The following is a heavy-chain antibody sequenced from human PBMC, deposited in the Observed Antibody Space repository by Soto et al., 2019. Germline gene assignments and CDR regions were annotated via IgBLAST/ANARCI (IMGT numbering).Heavy chain of an antibody. J-gene: IGHJ4*02. Sequence: QITLKESGPTLVKPTQTLTLTCNFSGFSLSTSGLGVGWIRQPPGKALEWLALIYWDDDDRYSPSLKRRLSVTEDTSKNQVVLTLTNLDRADTGTYFCTHVIRGVIGNWGQGTLVTVSS. V-gene: IGHV2-5*02. CDR2: IYWDDDD. CDR1: GFSLSTSGLG. D-gene: IGHD3-10*01. CDR3: THVIRGVIGN.